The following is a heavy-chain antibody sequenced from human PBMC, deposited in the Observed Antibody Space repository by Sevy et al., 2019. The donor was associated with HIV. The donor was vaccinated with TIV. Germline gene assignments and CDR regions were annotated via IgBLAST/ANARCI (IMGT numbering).Heavy chain of an antibody. CDR1: GFTFSSYA. CDR3: ASLLLWFGELFGGFDY. CDR2: ISSNGGST. J-gene: IGHJ4*02. D-gene: IGHD3-10*01. Sequence: GGSLRLSCSASGFTFSSYAMHWVRQAPGKGLEYVSAISSNGGSTYYADSVKGRFTISRDNSKNALYLQMNSLRAEDTAVYYCASLLLWFGELFGGFDYWGQGTLVTVSS. V-gene: IGHV3-64*04.